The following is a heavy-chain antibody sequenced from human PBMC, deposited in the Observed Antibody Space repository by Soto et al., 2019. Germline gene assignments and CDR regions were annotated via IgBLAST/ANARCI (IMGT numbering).Heavy chain of an antibody. CDR2: INPSTGNA. J-gene: IGHJ6*02. Sequence: ASVKVSCKTSGYTFTSYFMHWVRQAPGQGLEWMGIINPSTGNANYAQKFQGRVTMTRDTSTSTVYMEPSSLTSEDTAVYYCARSVEYYYAMDVWGQGTTVTVSS. D-gene: IGHD2-15*01. CDR3: ARSVEYYYAMDV. V-gene: IGHV1-46*01. CDR1: GYTFTSYF.